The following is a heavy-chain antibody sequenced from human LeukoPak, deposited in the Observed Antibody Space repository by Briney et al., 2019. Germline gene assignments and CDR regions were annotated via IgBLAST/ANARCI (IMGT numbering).Heavy chain of an antibody. Sequence: GGSLRLSCAASGFTFSSYAMSWVRQAPGKGLEWVSAISGTGGRTYYADSVKGRFTISRDNSKNTLYLQMNSLRAEDTAVYYCAKDFYDSSGSRYDYWGQGTLVTVSS. J-gene: IGHJ4*02. CDR2: ISGTGGRT. CDR1: GFTFSSYA. D-gene: IGHD3-22*01. CDR3: AKDFYDSSGSRYDY. V-gene: IGHV3-23*01.